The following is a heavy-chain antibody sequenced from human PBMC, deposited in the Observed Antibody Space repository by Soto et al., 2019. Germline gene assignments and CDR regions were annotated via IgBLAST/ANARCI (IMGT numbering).Heavy chain of an antibody. Sequence: SSDTLSLTCTVSGGSISSSSYYWGWIRQSPGKGLEWIGEINRSGSTKYNPSLKSRATISVDTSKNQFSLELSSVTAADTAIYYCASARYSYYYMDVWDKGTTVTVSS. CDR2: INRSGST. CDR1: GGSISSSSYY. V-gene: IGHV4-39*07. J-gene: IGHJ6*03. CDR3: ASARYSYYYMDV.